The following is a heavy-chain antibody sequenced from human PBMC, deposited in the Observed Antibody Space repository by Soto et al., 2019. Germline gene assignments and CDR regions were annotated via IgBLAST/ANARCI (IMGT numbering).Heavy chain of an antibody. CDR2: ISYDGSNK. J-gene: IGHJ4*02. D-gene: IGHD3-3*01. Sequence: GSLRLSCAASGFTFSSYAMHWVRQAPGKGLEWVAVISYDGSNKYYADSVKGRFTISRDNSKNTLYPQMNSLRAEDTAVYYCARDRALLEWLSDYYFDYWGQGTLVTVSS. CDR3: ARDRALLEWLSDYYFDY. CDR1: GFTFSSYA. V-gene: IGHV3-30-3*01.